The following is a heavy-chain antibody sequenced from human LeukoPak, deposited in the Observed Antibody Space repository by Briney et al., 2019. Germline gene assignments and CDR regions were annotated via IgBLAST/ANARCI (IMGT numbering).Heavy chain of an antibody. CDR2: IIPIFGTP. Sequence: GASVKVSCKASGGTFSSYIITWVRQAPGQGLEWMGRIIPIFGTPDYAQKFQGRVTITADESTSTAYMELSRLRFEDTAAYYCARDNSVGDSAWWFDPWGQGTLVTVSS. V-gene: IGHV1-69*13. J-gene: IGHJ5*02. CDR1: GGTFSSYI. D-gene: IGHD5-12*01. CDR3: ARDNSVGDSAWWFDP.